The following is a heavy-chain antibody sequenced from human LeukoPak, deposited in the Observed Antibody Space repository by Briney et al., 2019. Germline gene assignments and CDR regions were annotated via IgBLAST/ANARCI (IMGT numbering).Heavy chain of an antibody. Sequence: PGRSLRLSCAASGFTFDDYAMHWVRHAPGKGLEWVSGISWNSGSIDYADSVKGRFTISRDNAKNSLYLQMNSLRAEDTALYYCAKADAVDTAGFDPWGQGTLVTVSS. CDR1: GFTFDDYA. D-gene: IGHD5-18*01. J-gene: IGHJ5*02. V-gene: IGHV3-9*01. CDR2: ISWNSGSI. CDR3: AKADAVDTAGFDP.